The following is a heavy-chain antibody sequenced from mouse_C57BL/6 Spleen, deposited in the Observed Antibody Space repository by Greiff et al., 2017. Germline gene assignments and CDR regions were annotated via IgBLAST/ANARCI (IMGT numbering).Heavy chain of an antibody. D-gene: IGHD1-1*01. CDR2: ILPGSGST. Sequence: VQLQQSGAELMKPGASVKLSCKATGYTFTGYWIEWVQQRPGHGLEWIGEILPGSGSTNYNEKFKGKATFPADTSSNTAYMQLSSLTTEDSAMYYCARVYYYGSSPQRGFAYWGQGTLVTVSA. CDR1: GYTFTGYW. V-gene: IGHV1-9*01. J-gene: IGHJ3*01. CDR3: ARVYYYGSSPQRGFAY.